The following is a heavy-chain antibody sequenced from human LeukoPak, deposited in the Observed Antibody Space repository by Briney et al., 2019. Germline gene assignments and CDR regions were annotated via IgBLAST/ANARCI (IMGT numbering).Heavy chain of an antibody. CDR1: GYSLINNF. CDR3: GRVYRYGSGSYYDF. Sequence: ASVKVSCKASGYSLINNFMHWVRQAPGQGLEWMGWINPNSGGIKYGQKFQGRVTMTRDTSISTVYMELSRLTYDDTAVYYCGRVYRYGSGSYYDFWGQGTLITVSS. J-gene: IGHJ4*02. V-gene: IGHV1-2*02. CDR2: INPNSGGI. D-gene: IGHD3-10*01.